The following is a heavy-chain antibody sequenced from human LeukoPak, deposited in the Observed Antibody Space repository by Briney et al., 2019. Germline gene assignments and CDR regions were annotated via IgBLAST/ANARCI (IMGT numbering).Heavy chain of an antibody. CDR2: IYYSGST. D-gene: IGHD4-17*01. V-gene: IGHV4-59*01. Sequence: PSETLSLTCTVSGGSISSYYWSWIRQPPGKGLEWIGYIYYSGSTNYNPSLKSRVTISVDTSKNQFSLKLSSVTAADTAVYYCARDGPLRYFNYWGQGTLVTVSS. CDR1: GGSISSYY. CDR3: ARDGPLRYFNY. J-gene: IGHJ4*02.